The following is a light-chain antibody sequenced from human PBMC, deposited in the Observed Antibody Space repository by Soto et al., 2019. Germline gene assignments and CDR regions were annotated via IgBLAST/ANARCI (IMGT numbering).Light chain of an antibody. CDR3: KQYNSYSYT. CDR1: QSISSW. J-gene: IGKJ2*01. Sequence: DIQMTQSPSTLSASVGDRVTITCRASQSISSWLAWYQQKPGKAPKLLICKASSLESGVPSRFSGSGSGTEFTLTIRSLQPDDFATYYCKQYNSYSYTSGQGTKLEIK. CDR2: KAS. V-gene: IGKV1-5*03.